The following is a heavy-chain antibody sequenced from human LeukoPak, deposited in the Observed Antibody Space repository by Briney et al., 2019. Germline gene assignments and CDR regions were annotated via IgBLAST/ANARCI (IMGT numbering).Heavy chain of an antibody. CDR1: GFTFSSYG. CDR3: ARHVVGVGFDY. Sequence: GGSLRLSCAASGFTFSSYGMHWVRQAPGKGLEWVAFIRYDGSKKYYADSVKGRFTISRDNSKNTLYLQMNSLRAEDTAVYYCARHVVGVGFDYWGQGTLVTVSS. D-gene: IGHD3-22*01. J-gene: IGHJ4*02. CDR2: IRYDGSKK. V-gene: IGHV3-33*08.